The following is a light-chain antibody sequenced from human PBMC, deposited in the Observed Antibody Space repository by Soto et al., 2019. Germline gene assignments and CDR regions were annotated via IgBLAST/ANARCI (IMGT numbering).Light chain of an antibody. J-gene: IGLJ2*01. CDR3: CSYAGSGNVV. V-gene: IGLV2-23*01. Sequence: QSALTQSASVSGSPGQSISISCTGTSSDVGTYNLVSWYQHHPGKAPKLMIYETIKRPSGVSNRFSGSKSANTASLTISGLQAEDEADYYCCSYAGSGNVVFGGGTKLTVL. CDR1: SSDVGTYNL. CDR2: ETI.